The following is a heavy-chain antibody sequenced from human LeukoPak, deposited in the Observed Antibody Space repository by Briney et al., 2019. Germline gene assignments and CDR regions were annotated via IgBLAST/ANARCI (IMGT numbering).Heavy chain of an antibody. CDR3: ARTGYYLGSDWFDP. CDR2: IYYSGST. V-gene: IGHV4-30-4*01. J-gene: IGHJ5*02. Sequence: SETLSLTCTVSGGSISSGDYYWSWIRQPPGKGLEWIGYIYYSGSTYYNPSLKSRVTISVDTSKNQFSLKLSSVTAADTAVYYCARTGYYLGSDWFDPWGQGTLVTVSS. CDR1: GGSISSGDYY. D-gene: IGHD3-9*01.